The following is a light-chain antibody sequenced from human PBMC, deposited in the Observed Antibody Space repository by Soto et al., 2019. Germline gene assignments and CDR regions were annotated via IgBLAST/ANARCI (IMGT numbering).Light chain of an antibody. V-gene: IGKV1-17*02. CDR3: LQHNSYPLT. J-gene: IGKJ4*01. CDR2: AAS. CDR1: QDVRYD. Sequence: DLQMTQSPSSLSASVGDRVTITCRASQDVRYDLNWYQQKPGKAPKRLIYAASGLQSGVPSRFSGSGSGTEFTLTISNLQPEDFATYYCLQHNSYPLTFGGGSKVEIK.